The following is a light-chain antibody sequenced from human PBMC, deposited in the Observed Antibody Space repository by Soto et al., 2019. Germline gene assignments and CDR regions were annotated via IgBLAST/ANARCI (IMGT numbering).Light chain of an antibody. Sequence: DIQMTQSPSTLSASVGDRVTITCRASQSISSWLAWYQQKPGKAPKLLIFDVSSLETGVPLRFSGSGSGTEFTLTINSLQPDDFATYYCQHYNSYSEAFGQGTKVDIK. J-gene: IGKJ1*01. V-gene: IGKV1-5*01. CDR3: QHYNSYSEA. CDR1: QSISSW. CDR2: DVS.